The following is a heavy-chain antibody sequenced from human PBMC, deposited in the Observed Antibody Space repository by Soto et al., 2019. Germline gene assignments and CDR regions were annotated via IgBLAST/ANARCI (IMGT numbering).Heavy chain of an antibody. CDR2: ISYDGTNY. D-gene: IGHD2-21*01. Sequence: PGGSLRLSCAGSGFSFRSYGMHWVRQAPGKGLEWVAVISYDGTNYYYADSVKGRFTISRDNAKNSLYLQMSSLRADDTAVYYCARDPVGVDSTFFFDSWGQGTLVTVS. CDR1: GFSFRSYG. V-gene: IGHV3-30*03. J-gene: IGHJ4*02. CDR3: ARDPVGVDSTFFFDS.